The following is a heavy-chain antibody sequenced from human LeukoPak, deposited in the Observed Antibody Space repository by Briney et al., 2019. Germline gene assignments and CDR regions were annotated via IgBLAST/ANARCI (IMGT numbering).Heavy chain of an antibody. D-gene: IGHD3-22*01. J-gene: IGHJ4*02. V-gene: IGHV3-21*01. CDR3: ASDVPNYYDSSGYYPSPFDY. CDR2: ISSSSSYI. CDR1: GFTFSSYW. Sequence: KPGGSLRLSCAASGFTFSSYWMHWVRQAPGKGLEWVSSISSSSSYIYYADSVKGRFTISRDNAKNSLYLQMNSLRAEDTAVYYCASDVPNYYDSSGYYPSPFDYWGQGTLVTVSS.